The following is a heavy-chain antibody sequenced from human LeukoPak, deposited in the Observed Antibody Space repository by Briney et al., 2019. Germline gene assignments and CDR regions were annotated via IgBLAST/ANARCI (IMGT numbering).Heavy chain of an antibody. Sequence: GGSLRLSCAASGFTFSSYAMSWVRQAPGKGLEWVSAISGRTGGLYYADSVKGRFTISRDNSKSTLYLQMDSLRAEDTAVYYCAKCGNSGCHLIDYWGQGTLVTVPS. V-gene: IGHV3-23*01. CDR1: GFTFSSYA. CDR3: AKCGNSGCHLIDY. J-gene: IGHJ4*02. D-gene: IGHD5-12*01. CDR2: ISGRTGGL.